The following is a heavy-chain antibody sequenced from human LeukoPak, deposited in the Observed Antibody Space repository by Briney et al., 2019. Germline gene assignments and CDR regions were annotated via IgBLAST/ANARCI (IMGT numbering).Heavy chain of an antibody. J-gene: IGHJ5*02. CDR1: GYTFTSYG. V-gene: IGHV1-18*01. CDR3: ARTRDTYYYGSGSYNVFGWFDP. D-gene: IGHD3-10*01. CDR2: ISAYNGNT. Sequence: GASVKVSCKASGYTFTSYGISWARQAPGQGLEWMGWISAYNGNTNYAQKLQGRVTMTTDTSTSTAYMELRSLRSDDTAVYYCARTRDTYYYGSGSYNVFGWFDPWGQGTLVTVSS.